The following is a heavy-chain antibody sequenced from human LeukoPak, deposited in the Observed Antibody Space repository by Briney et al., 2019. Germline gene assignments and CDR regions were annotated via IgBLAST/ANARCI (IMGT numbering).Heavy chain of an antibody. V-gene: IGHV3-49*04. CDR2: IRSKAYGGTT. Sequence: GGSLRLSCTASGFTFGDYAMSWVRQAPGKGLEWVGFIRSKAYGGTTEYAASVKGRFTISRDDSKSIAYLQMNSLKTEDTAVYYCTLAVVVAATVWFDPWGRGTLVTVSS. CDR3: TLAVVVAATVWFDP. J-gene: IGHJ5*02. D-gene: IGHD2-15*01. CDR1: GFTFGDYA.